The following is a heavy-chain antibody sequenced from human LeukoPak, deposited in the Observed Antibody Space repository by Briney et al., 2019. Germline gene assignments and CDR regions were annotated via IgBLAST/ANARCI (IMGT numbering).Heavy chain of an antibody. J-gene: IGHJ4*02. CDR1: GLTFDDYA. CDR3: AKASTSSSWYVDY. CDR2: ISWNSGSI. V-gene: IGHV3-9*01. Sequence: GRSLRLSCAASGLTFDDYAMHWVRQAPGKGLEWVSGISWNSGSIGYADSVKGRFTISRDNAKNSLYLQMNSLRAEDTALYYSAKASTSSSWYVDYWGQGTLVTVSS. D-gene: IGHD6-13*01.